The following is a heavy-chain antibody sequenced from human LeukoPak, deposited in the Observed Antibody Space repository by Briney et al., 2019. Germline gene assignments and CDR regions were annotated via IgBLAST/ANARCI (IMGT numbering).Heavy chain of an antibody. Sequence: SVKVSCKASGYTFTGYYMHWVRQAPGQGVEWRRWFNPNSGGTNYAQKFQGRVTMTRDTSISTAYMELSRLRSDDTAVYYCARAQYCSGGSCYSEFDYWGQGTLVTVSS. V-gene: IGHV1-2*02. CDR2: FNPNSGGT. CDR1: GYTFTGYY. J-gene: IGHJ4*02. CDR3: ARAQYCSGGSCYSEFDY. D-gene: IGHD2-15*01.